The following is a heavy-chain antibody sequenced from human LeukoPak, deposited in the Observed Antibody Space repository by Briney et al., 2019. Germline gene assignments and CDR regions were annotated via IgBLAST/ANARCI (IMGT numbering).Heavy chain of an antibody. D-gene: IGHD3-3*01. CDR1: GGTISSSY. V-gene: IGHV4-59*08. CDR2: IYYSGST. Sequence: PSETLSLTCTVSGGTISSSYWSWIRQPPGKGLEWIGYIYYSGSTNQNPSLKSRVTISVDTSKNQFSLKLSSVTAADTAVYYCARQRFLEWYFDYWGQGTLVTVSS. J-gene: IGHJ4*02. CDR3: ARQRFLEWYFDY.